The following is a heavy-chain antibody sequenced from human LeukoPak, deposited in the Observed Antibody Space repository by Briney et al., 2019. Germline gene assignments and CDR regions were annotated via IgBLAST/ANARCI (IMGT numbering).Heavy chain of an antibody. D-gene: IGHD2-2*01. J-gene: IGHJ4*02. V-gene: IGHV3-30-3*01. CDR1: GFTFSNYT. CDR2: VSYGGSIK. CDR3: VATSGSSTN. Sequence: GVSLRLSCVASGFTFSNYTMHWVRQAPGKGLEWVAVVSYGGSIKYYADSVKSRLTISRDNSENTLYLQMNSLRAEDTAVYYCVATSGSSTNWGQGTLVTVSS.